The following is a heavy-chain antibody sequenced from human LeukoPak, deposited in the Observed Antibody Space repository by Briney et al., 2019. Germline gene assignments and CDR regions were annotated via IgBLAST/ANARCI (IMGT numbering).Heavy chain of an antibody. V-gene: IGHV4-39*01. J-gene: IGHJ4*02. D-gene: IGHD2-2*01. CDR1: GGSISSSSYF. CDR3: ARHLQNHIVLLPADGGEAFDC. CDR2: IYYSGST. Sequence: PSETLSLTCTVSGGSISSSSYFWGWIRQPPGKGLEWIGSIYYSGSTYYNPSLKSRVTISVDTSKNQFSLKLSSVTAADTAVYYCARHLQNHIVLLPADGGEAFDCWGQGTLVTVSS.